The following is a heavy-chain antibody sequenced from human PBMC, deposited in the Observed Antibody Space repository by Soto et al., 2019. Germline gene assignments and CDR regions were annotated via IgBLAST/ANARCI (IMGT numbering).Heavy chain of an antibody. CDR3: ARSVRDYYGSGSYYMDV. CDR1: GYTFTSYG. J-gene: IGHJ6*04. Sequence: QVQLVQSGAEVKKPGASVKVSCKASGYTFTSYGISWVRQAPGQGLEWMGWISAYNGNTNYAQTLQGRVTMTTDTATSTAYMELRSLRSDDTAVYYCARSVRDYYGSGSYYMDVWGKGTTVTDTS. D-gene: IGHD3-10*01. CDR2: ISAYNGNT. V-gene: IGHV1-18*01.